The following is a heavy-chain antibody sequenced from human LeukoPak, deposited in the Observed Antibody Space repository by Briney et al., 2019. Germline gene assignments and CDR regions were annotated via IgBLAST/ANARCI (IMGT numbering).Heavy chain of an antibody. Sequence: GSLRLSCAASGFTFSDYYMNWIRQAPGKGLEWVSYISSSGSTIYYADSVKGRFTISRDNAKNSLYLQMNSLRAEDTAVYYCAKPSWGSGSYYSDYWDQGTLVTVSS. CDR2: ISSSGSTI. J-gene: IGHJ4*02. CDR1: GFTFSDYY. CDR3: AKPSWGSGSYYSDY. D-gene: IGHD3-10*01. V-gene: IGHV3-11*04.